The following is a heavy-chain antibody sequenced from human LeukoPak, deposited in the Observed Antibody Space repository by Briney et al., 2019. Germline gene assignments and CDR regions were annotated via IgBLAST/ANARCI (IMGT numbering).Heavy chain of an antibody. J-gene: IGHJ4*02. CDR2: IFGSGGSA. Sequence: PGGSLRLSCTASGLAFGSYAMYWLRQAPGKGLEWVSGIFGSGGSAHYADSVKGRFTISRDNSKNTVYLEMNSLGVEDTAVYYCAKTTVGYSSGRFPGWPADYWGQGTLVTVSS. V-gene: IGHV3-23*01. CDR1: GLAFGSYA. D-gene: IGHD2-15*01. CDR3: AKTTVGYSSGRFPGWPADY.